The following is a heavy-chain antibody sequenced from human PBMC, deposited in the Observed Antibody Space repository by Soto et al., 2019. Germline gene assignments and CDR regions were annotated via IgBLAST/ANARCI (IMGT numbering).Heavy chain of an antibody. CDR1: GGSISSDGNY. V-gene: IGHV4-31*03. J-gene: IGHJ6*02. CDR2: IYYSGST. Sequence: QVQLQESGPGLVKSSQTLSLTCTVSGGSISSDGNYWSWIRQHPGKGMEWIGYIYYSGSTYYNPSLKSRVTISVDTSKNQFSLKLNSVTAADTAVYYCARGRMVRGVIYCYGMDVWGQGTTVTVSS. CDR3: ARGRMVRGVIYCYGMDV. D-gene: IGHD3-10*01.